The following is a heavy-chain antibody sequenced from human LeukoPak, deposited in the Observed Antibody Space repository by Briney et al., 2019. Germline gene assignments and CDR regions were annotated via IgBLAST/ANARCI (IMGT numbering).Heavy chain of an antibody. CDR1: GGTFSSYA. CDR3: ARGFSVGESYFDY. CDR2: ISGYDGDT. V-gene: IGHV1-18*01. Sequence: GASVKVSCKASGGTFSSYAISWVRQAPGQGLEWMGWISGYDGDTKYSQNVQGRVTMTTDTSTNTAYMELRNLRSDDTALYYCARGFSVGESYFDYWGQGSLVTVSS. J-gene: IGHJ4*02. D-gene: IGHD2/OR15-2a*01.